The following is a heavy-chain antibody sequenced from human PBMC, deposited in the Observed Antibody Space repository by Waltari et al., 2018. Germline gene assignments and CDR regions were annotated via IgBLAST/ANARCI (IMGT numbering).Heavy chain of an antibody. CDR1: GGSISSGGYY. CDR3: ARVKGEYYDFWSGHAIFDY. CDR2: IYYSGST. Sequence: QVQLQESGPGLVKPSQTLSLTCTVSGGSISSGGYYWRWIRPHPVTGLEWIGYIYYSGSTYYNPSLKSRVTISVDTSKNQFSLKLSSVTAADTAVYYCARVKGEYYDFWSGHAIFDYWGQGTLVTVSS. D-gene: IGHD3-3*01. V-gene: IGHV4-31*03. J-gene: IGHJ4*02.